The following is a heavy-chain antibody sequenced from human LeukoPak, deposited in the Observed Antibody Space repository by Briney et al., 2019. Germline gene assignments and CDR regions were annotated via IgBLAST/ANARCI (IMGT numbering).Heavy chain of an antibody. D-gene: IGHD2-8*02. CDR2: IYYSGST. J-gene: IGHJ4*02. V-gene: IGHV4-59*08. CDR1: GGSVSDYY. CDR3: ARFVLGAADFDY. Sequence: SETLSLTCTISGGSVSDYYWSWIRQSPGKGLEWIGYIYYSGSTNYNPSLKSRVTISVDTSKNQFSLELTSVTAADTAMYYCARFVLGAADFDYWGQGTLVTVSS.